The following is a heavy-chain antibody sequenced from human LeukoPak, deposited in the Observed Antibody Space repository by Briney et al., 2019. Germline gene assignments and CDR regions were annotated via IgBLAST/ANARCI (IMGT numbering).Heavy chain of an antibody. J-gene: IGHJ4*02. Sequence: GGSLRLSCAASGFTFSSYAMSWVRQAPGEGLEWVSAISGSGGSTYYADSVKGRFTISRDNSKNTLYLQMNSLRAEDTAVYYCAKTRMSLLLWFGELFYSWGQGTLVTVSS. CDR2: ISGSGGST. V-gene: IGHV3-23*01. D-gene: IGHD3-10*01. CDR1: GFTFSSYA. CDR3: AKTRMSLLLWFGELFYS.